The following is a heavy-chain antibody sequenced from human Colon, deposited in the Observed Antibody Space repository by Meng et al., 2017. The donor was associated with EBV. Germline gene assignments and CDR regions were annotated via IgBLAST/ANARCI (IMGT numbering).Heavy chain of an antibody. CDR2: IYRGGGT. CDR1: GGSISTSDW. J-gene: IGHJ4*02. D-gene: IGHD2-2*01. CDR3: ARVRVIPAAVGFDY. V-gene: IGHV4-4*02. Sequence: QVQLQASGQGLGEPSGTRSLPCAVSGGSISTSDWWSWVRQPPGKGLEWIGEIYRGGGTNYNPSFKSRVTISVDTSNNHFSLKLSYVTAADTAVYYCARVRVIPAAVGFDYWGQGTLVTVSS.